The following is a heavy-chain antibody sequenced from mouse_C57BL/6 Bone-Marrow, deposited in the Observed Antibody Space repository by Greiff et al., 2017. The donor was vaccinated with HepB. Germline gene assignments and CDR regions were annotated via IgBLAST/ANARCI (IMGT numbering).Heavy chain of an antibody. CDR1: GFNFKNSY. CDR3: ASYGSSSYYFDY. CDR2: IDPANGNT. J-gene: IGHJ2*01. V-gene: IGHV14-3*01. Sequence: EVQRVESVAELVRPGASVKLSCTASGFNFKNSYMHWVKQRPEQGLEWIGRIDPANGNTKYAPKFQGKATITADTSSNTAYLQLSSLTSEDTAIDYCASYGSSSYYFDYWGQGTTLTVSS. D-gene: IGHD1-1*01.